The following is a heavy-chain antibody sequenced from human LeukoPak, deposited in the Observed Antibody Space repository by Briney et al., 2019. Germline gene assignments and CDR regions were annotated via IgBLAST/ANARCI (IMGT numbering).Heavy chain of an antibody. D-gene: IGHD4-17*01. CDR3: AKDPNGDYVGAFDT. Sequence: GGSLRLSCAASGFTITAYAMSWVRQSPGKGLEWVAGIGIISKYIHYADSVKGRFTISRDNLKNTVYLKMSSLRAEDAAVYYCAKDPNGDYVGAFDTWGQGTMVIVSS. J-gene: IGHJ3*02. CDR1: GFTITAYA. CDR2: IGIISKYI. V-gene: IGHV3-23*01.